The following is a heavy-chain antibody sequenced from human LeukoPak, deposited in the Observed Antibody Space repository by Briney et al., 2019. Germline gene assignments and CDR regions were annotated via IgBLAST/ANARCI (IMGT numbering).Heavy chain of an antibody. CDR2: INPNSGGT. CDR3: AREAEMATIYDY. V-gene: IGHV1-2*02. Sequence: ASVKVSCKASGYTFTDYYMHWVRQAPGQGLEWMGWINPNSGGTNYAQKFQGRVTMTRDTSISTGYMELSRLRSDDTAVYYCAREAEMATIYDYWGQGTLVTVSS. D-gene: IGHD5-24*01. J-gene: IGHJ4*02. CDR1: GYTFTDYY.